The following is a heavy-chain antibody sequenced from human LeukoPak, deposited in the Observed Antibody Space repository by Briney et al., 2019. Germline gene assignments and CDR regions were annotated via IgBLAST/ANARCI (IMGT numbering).Heavy chain of an antibody. CDR1: GGXFSSYA. CDR3: ATSTYYYVTGDYGDY. Sequence: SVKVSCKASGGXFSSYAISWVRQAPGQGLQWMGGIIPIFGTGNYAQKFQGRVTITADESTSTAYMELSSLRSEDTAMYYCATSTYYYVTGDYGDYWGQGTLVTVSS. CDR2: IIPIFGTG. D-gene: IGHD3-22*01. V-gene: IGHV1-69*13. J-gene: IGHJ4*02.